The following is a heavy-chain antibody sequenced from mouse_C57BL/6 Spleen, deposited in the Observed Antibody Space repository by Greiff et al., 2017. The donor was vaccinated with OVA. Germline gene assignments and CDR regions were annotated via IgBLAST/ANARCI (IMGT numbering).Heavy chain of an antibody. D-gene: IGHD2-4*01. CDR2: ISSGSSTI. CDR1: GFTFRDYG. CDR3: ARKEDDYDGAWFAY. Sequence: EVKLVESGGGLVKPGGSLKLSCAASGFTFRDYGMHWVRQAPEKGLEWVAYISSGSSTIYYADTVKGRFTISRDNAKNTLFLQMTSLSSEDTAMYYCARKEDDYDGAWFAYWGQGTLVTVSA. J-gene: IGHJ3*01. V-gene: IGHV5-17*01.